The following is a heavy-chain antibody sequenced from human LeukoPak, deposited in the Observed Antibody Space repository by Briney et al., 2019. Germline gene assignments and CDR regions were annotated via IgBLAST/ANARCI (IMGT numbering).Heavy chain of an antibody. J-gene: IGHJ4*02. CDR3: ARDPDYGDYGDY. CDR2: IIPILGIA. Sequence: SVKVSCKASGGTFSSYAISWVRQAPGLGLEWMGRIIPILGIANYAQKFQGRVTITADKSTSTAYMELSSLRSEDTAVYYCARDPDYGDYGDYWGQGTLVTVPS. CDR1: GGTFSSYA. V-gene: IGHV1-69*04. D-gene: IGHD4-17*01.